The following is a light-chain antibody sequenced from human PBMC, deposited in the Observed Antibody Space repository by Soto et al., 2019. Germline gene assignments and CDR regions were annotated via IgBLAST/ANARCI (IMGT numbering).Light chain of an antibody. V-gene: IGKV1-8*01. J-gene: IGKJ4*01. Sequence: AIRMTQSPSSLSASTGDRVTITCRASQGISSYLAWYQQKPGKAPKLLIYAASTLQSGVPSRFSGSGSGTDFALTITCLQSEDFATYYCQQYYSYLPLTFGAGTKVEIK. CDR2: AAS. CDR3: QQYYSYLPLT. CDR1: QGISSY.